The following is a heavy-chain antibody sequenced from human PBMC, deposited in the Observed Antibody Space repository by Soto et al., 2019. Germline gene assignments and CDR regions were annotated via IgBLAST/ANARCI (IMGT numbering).Heavy chain of an antibody. CDR1: GLSLRTTGVG. V-gene: IGHV2-5*02. CDR3: VQSRFGGDCLQSYSSHSYYGLDV. J-gene: IGHJ6*02. Sequence: QITLKESGPTLVKPTQTLTLTCTFSGLSLRTTGVGVGWVRQHPGKALEWLALLYWDDDKRYSQSLKSRLPISKDSSEKQVVLTMTNMDTVDTATYYCVQSRFGGDCLQSYSSHSYYGLDVWGQGTTVTVSS. CDR2: LYWDDDK. D-gene: IGHD2-21*02.